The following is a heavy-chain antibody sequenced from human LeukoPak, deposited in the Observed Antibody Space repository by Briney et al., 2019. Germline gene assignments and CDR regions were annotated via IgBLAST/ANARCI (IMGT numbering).Heavy chain of an antibody. V-gene: IGHV4-59*01. Sequence: PSETLSLTCTVSGGSISSYYWSWIRQPPGKGLEWIGYIYYSGSTNYNPPLKSRVTISVDTSKNQFSLKLSSVTAADTAVYYCARQLGFDAFDIWGQGTMVTVSS. J-gene: IGHJ3*02. D-gene: IGHD1-1*01. CDR1: GGSISSYY. CDR2: IYYSGST. CDR3: ARQLGFDAFDI.